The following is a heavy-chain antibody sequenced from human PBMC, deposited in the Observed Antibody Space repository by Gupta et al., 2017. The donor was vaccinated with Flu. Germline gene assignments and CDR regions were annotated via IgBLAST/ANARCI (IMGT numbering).Heavy chain of an antibody. CDR3: AQKAAEVVVATNFAY. Sequence: EVQLLESGGDLIQPGGSLRLSCAASGFTFSSYTMNWVRQAPGKGLEWVSTISGSGTSTYYADFVKGRFTISRDNSRDTLYLQMNSLKAEDTAVYYCAQKAAEVVVATNFAYWGRGTLVTVSS. CDR2: ISGSGTST. J-gene: IGHJ4*02. V-gene: IGHV3-23*01. D-gene: IGHD2-15*01. CDR1: GFTFSSYT.